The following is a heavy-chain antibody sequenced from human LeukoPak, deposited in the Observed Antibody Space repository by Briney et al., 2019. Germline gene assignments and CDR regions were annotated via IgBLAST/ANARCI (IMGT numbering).Heavy chain of an antibody. Sequence: SETLSLTCAIYGGSFSGYYWSWIRQPPGKGLEWIGEIVHSGNTKYNPSLKSRVTISVDTSKNQFSLNLTSVTAADTAVYYCARFGSSTWYKGAFDIWGQGTMVTVAS. J-gene: IGHJ3*02. D-gene: IGHD1-1*01. CDR2: IVHSGNT. V-gene: IGHV4-34*12. CDR3: ARFGSSTWYKGAFDI. CDR1: GGSFSGYY.